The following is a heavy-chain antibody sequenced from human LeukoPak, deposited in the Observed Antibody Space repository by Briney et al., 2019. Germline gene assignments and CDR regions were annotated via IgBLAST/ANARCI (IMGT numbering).Heavy chain of an antibody. CDR1: GFTVSSNY. V-gene: IGHV3-53*01. J-gene: IGHJ3*02. CDR2: IYSGGST. CDR3: ARDMGYYDSSGYYYDGAAFDI. Sequence: GGSLRLPCAASGFTVSSNYMSWVRQAPGKGLEWVSVIYSGGSTYYADSVKGRFTISRDNSKNTLYLQMNSLRAGDTAVYYCARDMGYYDSSGYYYDGAAFDIWGQGTMVTVSS. D-gene: IGHD3-22*01.